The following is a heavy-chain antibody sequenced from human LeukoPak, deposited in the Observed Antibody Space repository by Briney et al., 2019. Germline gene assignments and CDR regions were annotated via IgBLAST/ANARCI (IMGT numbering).Heavy chain of an antibody. V-gene: IGHV3-53*01. CDR1: GCTVSIDY. CDR3: ARDRGSYSSGWYYQD. CDR2: IYNAGRT. J-gene: IGHJ4*02. Sequence: GGSLRLSCAASGCTVSIDYMSWVRQAPGKGLEWVSVIYNAGRTYYADSVKGRFTISRDNSKNTLYLQMNSLRAEDTAVYYCARDRGSYSSGWYYQDWGQGTLVTVSS. D-gene: IGHD6-19*01.